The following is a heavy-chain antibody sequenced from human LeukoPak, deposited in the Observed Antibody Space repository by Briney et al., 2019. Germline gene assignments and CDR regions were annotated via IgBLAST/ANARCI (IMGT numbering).Heavy chain of an antibody. J-gene: IGHJ4*02. D-gene: IGHD2-2*01. CDR3: AXIIAGSSAYFDY. CDR2: IYYSGST. V-gene: IGHV4-61*01. CDR1: GGSVSSGSYY. Sequence: PSETLSLTCTVSGGSVSSGSYYWSWIRQPPGKGLEWIGYIYYSGSTNYNPSLKSRVTISVDTSKNQFSLNLSSVTAADTAGYYCAXIIAGSSAYFDYWGQGTLVTVSS.